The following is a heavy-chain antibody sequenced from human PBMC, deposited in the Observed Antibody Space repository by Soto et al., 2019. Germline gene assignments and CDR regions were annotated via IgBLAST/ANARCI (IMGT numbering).Heavy chain of an antibody. D-gene: IGHD6-19*01. V-gene: IGHV1-69*13. CDR3: ARAEGAGIQNRLDY. Sequence: SVKVSCKASGGTFSSYAISWVRQAPGQGLEWMGGIIPIFGTANYAQKFKGRVTITADESTSTAYIELSSLRSEDTAVYYCARAEGAGIQNRLDYWGQGTLVTVSS. J-gene: IGHJ4*02. CDR1: GGTFSSYA. CDR2: IIPIFGTA.